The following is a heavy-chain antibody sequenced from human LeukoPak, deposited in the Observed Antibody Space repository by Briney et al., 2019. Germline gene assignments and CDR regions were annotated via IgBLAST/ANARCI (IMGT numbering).Heavy chain of an antibody. J-gene: IGHJ4*02. CDR2: IYSGGST. CDR3: ARDCLSYCSGGSCYSCY. Sequence: GGSLRLSCAASGFTVSSNYMSWVRQAPGKGLEWVSVIYSGGSTYYADSVKGRFTISRDNSKNTLYLQMNSLRAEDTAVYYCARDCLSYCSGGSCYSCYWGQGTLVTVSS. V-gene: IGHV3-66*01. D-gene: IGHD2-15*01. CDR1: GFTVSSNY.